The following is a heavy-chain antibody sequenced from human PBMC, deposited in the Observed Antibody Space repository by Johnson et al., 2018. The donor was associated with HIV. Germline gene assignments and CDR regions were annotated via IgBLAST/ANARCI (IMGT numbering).Heavy chain of an antibody. CDR1: GFTFSTYA. J-gene: IGHJ3*02. CDR2: VHSDGNKK. D-gene: IGHD3-22*01. Sequence: QVQLVESGGGVVQPGRSLRLSCAASGFTFSTYAMHWVRQAPGKGLEWVAFVHSDGNKKYYGDSVKGRFIISRDNSKNTLYLEMNSLSAEDTAVYYCAKVGYYYDSSGYYYGAFDIWGQGTMVTVSS. CDR3: AKVGYYYDSSGYYYGAFDI. V-gene: IGHV3-30*02.